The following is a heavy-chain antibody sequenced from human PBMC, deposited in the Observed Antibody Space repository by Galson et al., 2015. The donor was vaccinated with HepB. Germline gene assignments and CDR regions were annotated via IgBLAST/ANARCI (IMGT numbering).Heavy chain of an antibody. CDR2: IIPLFDIT. CDR3: ARANIVGTKANPFYGMDV. CDR1: GGTFSIYA. V-gene: IGHV1-69*13. Sequence: SVKVSCKASGGTFSIYAISWVRQAPGQGLEWMGGIIPLFDITNYAQRFEGRVTVTADDSTSTVYMEMSSLRSEDTAVYYCARANIVGTKANPFYGMDVWGQGTTVTVSS. J-gene: IGHJ6*02. D-gene: IGHD5-12*01.